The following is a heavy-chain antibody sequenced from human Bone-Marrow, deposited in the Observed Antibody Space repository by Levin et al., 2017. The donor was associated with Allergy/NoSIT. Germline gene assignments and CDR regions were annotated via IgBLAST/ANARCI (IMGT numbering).Heavy chain of an antibody. D-gene: IGHD6-13*01. Sequence: QSGGSLRLSCRGSGFTFGDYGMIWFHQAPGKGLEWVGFIRSKTFGGTTEYAASVKGRFIISRDDFNSVASLQMNSLKAEDTGVYYCSRDRSSTWYMDYYYGMDVWGQGTPVTVSS. CDR2: IRSKTFGGTT. J-gene: IGHJ6*02. CDR1: GFTFGDYG. V-gene: IGHV3-49*03. CDR3: SRDRSSTWYMDYYYGMDV.